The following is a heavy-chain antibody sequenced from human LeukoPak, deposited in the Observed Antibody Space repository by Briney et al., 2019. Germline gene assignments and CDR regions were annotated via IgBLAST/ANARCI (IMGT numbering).Heavy chain of an antibody. J-gene: IGHJ3*02. Sequence: PSETLSLTCSVSGGSISSSNYYWGWIRQPPGKGLEWIAIISYSGTTYYNPSLKTRATISIDTSKNKFSLKVNSVTAADTAMYYCARDRGLWLGEARDAFDIWGQGTMVTVFS. D-gene: IGHD3-10*01. CDR1: GGSISSSNYY. CDR2: ISYSGTT. CDR3: ARDRGLWLGEARDAFDI. V-gene: IGHV4-39*07.